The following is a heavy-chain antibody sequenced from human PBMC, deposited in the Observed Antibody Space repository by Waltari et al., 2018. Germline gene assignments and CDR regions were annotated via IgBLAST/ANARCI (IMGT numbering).Heavy chain of an antibody. V-gene: IGHV3-11*04. D-gene: IGHD1-26*01. Sequence: QVQLVESGGGWVQSGGSLRLSCAASGFTFNDYYLSWIRQAQGKGLEWVSSSSSSSSSIFYADSMKGRFTIARDNAKNLLFLEMNGLRADDTAVYYCAKHRGGYLDYFDYWGRGTLVTVSS. J-gene: IGHJ4*02. CDR1: GFTFNDYY. CDR3: AKHRGGYLDYFDY. CDR2: SSSSSSSI.